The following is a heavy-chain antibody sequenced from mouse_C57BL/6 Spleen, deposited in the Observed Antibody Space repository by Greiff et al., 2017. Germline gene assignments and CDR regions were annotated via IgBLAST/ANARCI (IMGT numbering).Heavy chain of an antibody. CDR2: IWSGGST. CDR3: ASYYV. CDR1: GFSLTSYG. J-gene: IGHJ1*03. V-gene: IGHV2-2*01. D-gene: IGHD1-1*01. Sequence: VKLVESGPGLVQPSQSLSITCTVSGFSLTSYGVHWVRQSPGKGLEWLGVIWSGGSTDYNAAFISRLSISKDNSTSQVFFKMNSLQADDTAIYYCASYYVWGTGTTVTVSS.